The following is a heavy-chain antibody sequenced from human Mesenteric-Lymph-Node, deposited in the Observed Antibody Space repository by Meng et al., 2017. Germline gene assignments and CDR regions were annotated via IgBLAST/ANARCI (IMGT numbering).Heavy chain of an antibody. CDR2: LNPNRGDT. D-gene: IGHD5-18*01. CDR3: ARGIVDGYGGDSWFDP. J-gene: IGHJ5*02. V-gene: IGHV1-2*06. CDR1: GYTFTDYY. Sequence: QVQLVQSGAALNTPGASLNVSFHASGYTFTDYYMQWVRPASGQGLEWMGRLNPNRGDTNYAQKFQGRVTMTRDTSISTAYMELSRLTSDDTAVYYCARGIVDGYGGDSWFDPWGQGTLVTVSS.